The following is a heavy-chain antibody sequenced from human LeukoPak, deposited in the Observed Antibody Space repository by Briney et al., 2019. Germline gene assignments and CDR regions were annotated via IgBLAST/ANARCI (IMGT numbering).Heavy chain of an antibody. CDR3: ARGPEGLRFLEWLTGY. CDR2: ISSSSSYI. V-gene: IGHV3-21*01. J-gene: IGHJ4*02. Sequence: PGGSLRPSCAASGFTFSSYSMNWVRQAPGKGLEWVSSISSSSSYIYYADSVKGRFTISRDNAKNSLYLQMNSLRAEDTAVYYCARGPEGLRFLEWLTGYWGQGTLVTVSS. D-gene: IGHD3-3*01. CDR1: GFTFSSYS.